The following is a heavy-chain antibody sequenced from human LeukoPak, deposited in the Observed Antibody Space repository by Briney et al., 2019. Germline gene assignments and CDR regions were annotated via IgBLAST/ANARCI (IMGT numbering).Heavy chain of an antibody. J-gene: IGHJ4*02. D-gene: IGHD5-12*01. Sequence: GGSLRLSCTASGFIFSNYWMTWVRQAPGEGLEWVAQINQDGSKEYYIDSVKARFSISRDNARNSLSLQMNSLRAEDTAVYYCVRDGGVSGYDLLDYWGQGTLVTVSS. V-gene: IGHV3-7*01. CDR3: VRDGGVSGYDLLDY. CDR1: GFIFSNYW. CDR2: INQDGSKE.